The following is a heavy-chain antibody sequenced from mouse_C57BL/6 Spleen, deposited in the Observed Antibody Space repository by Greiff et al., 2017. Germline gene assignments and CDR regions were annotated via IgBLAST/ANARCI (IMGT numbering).Heavy chain of an antibody. V-gene: IGHV1-61*01. CDR2: IYPSDSET. J-gene: IGHJ4*01. CDR3: ARKGDYDAVGDY. D-gene: IGHD2-4*01. Sequence: QVQLQQPGAELVRPGSSVKLSCKASGYTFTSYWMDWVKQRPGQGLEWIGNIYPSDSETHYNQKFKDKATLTVDKSSSTAYMQLSSLTSEDSAVYYCARKGDYDAVGDYWGQGTSVTVSS. CDR1: GYTFTSYW.